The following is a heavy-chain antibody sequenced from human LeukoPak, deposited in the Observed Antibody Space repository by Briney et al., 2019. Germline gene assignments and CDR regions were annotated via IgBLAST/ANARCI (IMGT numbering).Heavy chain of an antibody. CDR2: IKEDGSEK. CDR1: GFTLSTHL. D-gene: IGHD3-10*01. Sequence: GGSLRLSCAASGFTLSTHLMSWVRQAPGKGLEWVANIKEDGSEKYYVDSVKGRFTISRDNAKNSLYLQMNSLRAEDTAVYYCARTIRGYWGQGTLVTVSS. CDR3: ARTIRGY. V-gene: IGHV3-7*01. J-gene: IGHJ4*02.